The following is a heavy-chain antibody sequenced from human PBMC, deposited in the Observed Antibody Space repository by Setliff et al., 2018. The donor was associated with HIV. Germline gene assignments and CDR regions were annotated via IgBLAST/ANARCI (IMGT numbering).Heavy chain of an antibody. CDR3: ARAYDDYDSDLDY. D-gene: IGHD4-17*01. J-gene: IGHJ4*02. CDR1: GFTFSSYS. V-gene: IGHV3-21*05. CDR2: ISSSSSYI. Sequence: GGSLRLSCAASGFTFSSYSMNWVRQAPGKGLEWVSYISSSSSYIYYADSVKGRFTISRDNAKNSLYLQMNSLRAEDTAVYYCARAYDDYDSDLDYWGQGTLVTVSS.